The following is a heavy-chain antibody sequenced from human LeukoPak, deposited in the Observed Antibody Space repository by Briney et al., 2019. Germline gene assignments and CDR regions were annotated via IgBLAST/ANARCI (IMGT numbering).Heavy chain of an antibody. CDR1: GGSISSGGYS. D-gene: IGHD3-22*01. CDR2: IYHSGST. J-gene: IGHJ4*02. CDR3: ARGDSSGYYYPPYFDY. V-gene: IGHV4-30-2*01. Sequence: SQTLSLTCADAGGSISSGGYSWSWIRQPPGKGLEWIGYIYHSGSTYYNPSLKSRVTISVDRSKNQFSLKLSSVTAADTAVYYCARGDSSGYYYPPYFDYWGQGTLVTVSS.